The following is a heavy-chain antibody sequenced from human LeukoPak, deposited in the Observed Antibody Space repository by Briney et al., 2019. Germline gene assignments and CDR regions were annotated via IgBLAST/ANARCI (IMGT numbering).Heavy chain of an antibody. V-gene: IGHV4-59*01. J-gene: IGHJ4*02. CDR1: GGSISSYY. CDR3: ARAAALRGAVRD. D-gene: IGHD3-3*01. CDR2: IYYSGST. Sequence: SETLSLTCTVSGGSISSYYWSWIRQPPGKGLEWIGYIYYSGSTNYNPSLKSRVTISVDTSKNQFSLKLSSVTAADTAVYYCARAAALRGAVRDWGQGTLVTVSS.